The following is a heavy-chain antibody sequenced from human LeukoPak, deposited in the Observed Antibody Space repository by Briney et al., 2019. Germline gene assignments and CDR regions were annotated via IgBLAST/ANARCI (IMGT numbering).Heavy chain of an antibody. V-gene: IGHV4-34*01. CDR3: ASGYFVHTFDF. D-gene: IGHD3-9*01. Sequence: SETLSLTCAVYGGSFSGYYWSWIRQPPGKGLEWIGEINHSGSTNYNPSLKSRVTISIDTSKNQFSLKLTSVTAADTAIFYCASGYFVHTFDFWGQGTLGTVSS. CDR1: GGSFSGYY. CDR2: INHSGST. J-gene: IGHJ4*02.